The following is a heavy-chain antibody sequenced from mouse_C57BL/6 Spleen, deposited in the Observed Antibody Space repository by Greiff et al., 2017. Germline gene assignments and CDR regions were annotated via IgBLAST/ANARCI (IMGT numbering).Heavy chain of an antibody. V-gene: IGHV1-52*01. CDR3: AREWDYSNYGFAY. CDR1: GYTFTSYW. J-gene: IGHJ3*01. Sequence: QVQLKQPGAELVRPGSSVKLSCTASGYTFTSYWMHWVKQRPIQGLEWIGNIDPSDSETHYNQKFKDKATVTVDKSSSTAYMQLSSLTSEDSAVYYCAREWDYSNYGFAYWGQGTLVTVSA. CDR2: IDPSDSET. D-gene: IGHD2-5*01.